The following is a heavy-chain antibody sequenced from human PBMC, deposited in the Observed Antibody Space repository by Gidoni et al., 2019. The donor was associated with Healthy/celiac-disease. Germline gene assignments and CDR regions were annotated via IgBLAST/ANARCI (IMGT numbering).Heavy chain of an antibody. CDR2: MNTNSGNT. CDR1: GYTFTSYD. CDR3: ARAVYYGDYYYGMDV. D-gene: IGHD4-17*01. V-gene: IGHV1-8*01. J-gene: IGHJ6*02. Sequence: QVQLVQSGAEVKKPGASVKVSCKASGYTFTSYDINWVRQDTGQGLEWMGWMNTNSGNTGYAQKFQGSVTMTRNTSISTAYMELSSLRSEDTAVYYCARAVYYGDYYYGMDVWGQGTTVTVSS.